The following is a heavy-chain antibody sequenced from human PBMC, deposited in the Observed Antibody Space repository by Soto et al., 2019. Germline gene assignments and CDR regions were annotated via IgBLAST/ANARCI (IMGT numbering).Heavy chain of an antibody. Sequence: SGTLCLTSTVFGGSIRSSSDYRGWKRQPPGKGLEWIVSIYYSGSTYYNPSLKSRVTISVDTSKNQFSLKLSSVTAADTAVYYCARMDDYGDRSFDYWGQGTLVTVSS. CDR1: GGSIRSSSDY. J-gene: IGHJ4*02. CDR3: ARMDDYGDRSFDY. CDR2: IYYSGST. D-gene: IGHD4-17*01. V-gene: IGHV4-39*01.